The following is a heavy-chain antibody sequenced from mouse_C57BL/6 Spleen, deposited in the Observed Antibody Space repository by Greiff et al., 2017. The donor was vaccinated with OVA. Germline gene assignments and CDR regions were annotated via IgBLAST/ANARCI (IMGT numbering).Heavy chain of an antibody. CDR3: AREGGPPFDY. CDR2: IHPNSGST. D-gene: IGHD3-3*01. V-gene: IGHV1-64*01. J-gene: IGHJ2*01. Sequence: QVQLQQPGAELVKPGASVKLSCKASGYTFTSYWMHWVKQRPGQGLEWIGMIHPNSGSTNYNEKFKSKATLTVDKSSSTAYMQLSSLTSKDSAVYYCAREGGPPFDYWGQGTTLTVSS. CDR1: GYTFTSYW.